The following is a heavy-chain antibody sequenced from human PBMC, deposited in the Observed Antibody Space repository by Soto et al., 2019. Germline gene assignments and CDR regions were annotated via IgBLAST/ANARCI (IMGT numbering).Heavy chain of an antibody. V-gene: IGHV3-9*01. D-gene: IGHD2-21*01. CDR2: ISWNSGSI. CDR1: GFTFDDYA. CDR3: EKAITSIAEDWFDP. J-gene: IGHJ5*02. Sequence: EVQLVESGGGLVQPGRSLRLSCAASGFTFDDYAMHWVRQAPGKGLEWVSGISWNSGSIGYADSVKGRFTISRDNAKNSLDLQMNSLRAEDTALYYCEKAITSIAEDWFDPWGQGTLVTVSS.